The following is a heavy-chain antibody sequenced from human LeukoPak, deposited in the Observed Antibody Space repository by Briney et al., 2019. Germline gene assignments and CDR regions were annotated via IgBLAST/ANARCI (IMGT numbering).Heavy chain of an antibody. CDR1: GFTFSSYS. V-gene: IGHV3-21*01. J-gene: IGHJ4*02. D-gene: IGHD3-9*01. CDR3: ASGSLGRYYDILTVFY. Sequence: PGGSLRLSCAASGFTFSSYSMNWVRQAPGKGLEWVSSISSSSSYIYYADSVKGRFTISRDNAKNSLYLQMNSLRAKDTAVYYCASGSLGRYYDILTVFYWGQGTLVTVSS. CDR2: ISSSSSYI.